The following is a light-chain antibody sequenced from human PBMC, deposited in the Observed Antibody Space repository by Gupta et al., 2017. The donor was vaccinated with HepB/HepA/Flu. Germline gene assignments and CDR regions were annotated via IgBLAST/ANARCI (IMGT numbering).Light chain of an antibody. CDR1: ALPNQY. J-gene: IGLJ2*01. CDR2: KDT. CDR3: QSADSSSTYMV. V-gene: IGLV3-25*03. Sequence: YELPQPPSVSVSPGQTARVTCTGDALPNQYVYWYQQKPGQAPILVMYKDTERPSGIPERFSGSSSGTTVTLTISKAQAEDEADYYCQSADSSSTYMVFGGGTKLTVL.